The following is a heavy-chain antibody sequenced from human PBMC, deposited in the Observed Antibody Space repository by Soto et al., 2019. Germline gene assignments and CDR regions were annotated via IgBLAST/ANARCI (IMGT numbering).Heavy chain of an antibody. D-gene: IGHD3-22*01. J-gene: IGHJ6*02. V-gene: IGHV3-30*18. CDR1: GFTFSSYG. CDR3: AKVSSSGYYRPWYYYYGMDV. Sequence: GGSLRLSCAASGFTFSSYGMHWVRQAPGKGLEWVAVISYDGSNKYYADSVKGRFTISRDNSKNTLYLQMNSLRAEDTAVYYCAKVSSSGYYRPWYYYYGMDVWGQGTTVTVSS. CDR2: ISYDGSNK.